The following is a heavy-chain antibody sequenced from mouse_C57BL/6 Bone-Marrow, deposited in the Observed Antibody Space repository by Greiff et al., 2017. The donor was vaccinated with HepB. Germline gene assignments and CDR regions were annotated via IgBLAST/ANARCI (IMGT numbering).Heavy chain of an antibody. CDR3: AREQLRPLDYAMDY. Sequence: DVQLQESGPGLAKPSQTLYLTCSVTGYSITSDYWNWIRKFPGHKLEYMGYISYSGSTYYNPSLNSRISITRDTSKNQNYLQLNSVTTEDTATYYCAREQLRPLDYAMDYWGQGTSVTVSS. CDR2: ISYSGST. D-gene: IGHD3-2*02. CDR1: GYSITSDY. J-gene: IGHJ4*01. V-gene: IGHV3-8*01.